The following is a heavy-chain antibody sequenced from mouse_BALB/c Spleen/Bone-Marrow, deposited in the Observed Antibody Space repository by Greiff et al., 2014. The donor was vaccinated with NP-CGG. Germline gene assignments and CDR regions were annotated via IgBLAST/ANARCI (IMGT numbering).Heavy chain of an antibody. Sequence: QLQEPGAGLVKPGASVKLSCKASGYTFTEYIIHWVKQRSGQGLEWIGWFYPGSGSIKYNEKFKDKATLTADKSSSTVYMELSRLTSEDSAVYFCARHESYGNYLYFDVWGAGTTVTVSS. CDR1: GYTFTEYI. CDR2: FYPGSGSI. J-gene: IGHJ1*01. V-gene: IGHV1-62-2*01. CDR3: ARHESYGNYLYFDV. D-gene: IGHD2-10*02.